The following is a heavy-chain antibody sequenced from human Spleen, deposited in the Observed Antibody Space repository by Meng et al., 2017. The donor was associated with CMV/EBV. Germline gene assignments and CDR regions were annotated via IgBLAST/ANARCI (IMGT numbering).Heavy chain of an antibody. J-gene: IGHJ5*02. D-gene: IGHD3-10*01. CDR2: INHSGST. V-gene: IGHV4-34*01. Sequence: AFGGYYWSWIRQPPGKGLEWIGEINHSGSTNYNPSLKSRVTISVDTSKNQFSLKLSSVTAADTAVYYCARGALRYYGSGRPNWFDPWGQGTLVTVSS. CDR1: AFGGYY. CDR3: ARGALRYYGSGRPNWFDP.